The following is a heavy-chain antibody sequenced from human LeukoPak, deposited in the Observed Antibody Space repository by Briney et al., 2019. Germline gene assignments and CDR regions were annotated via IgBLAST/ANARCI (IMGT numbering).Heavy chain of an antibody. CDR1: GYTFTGYY. CDR2: INPNSGGT. D-gene: IGHD6-6*01. Sequence: APVKVSCKASGYTFTGYYMHWVRQAPGQGLEWMGWINPNSGGTNYAQKFQGRVTMTRDTSISTAYMELSRLRSDDTAVYYCAGAARLYYYYMDVWGKGATVTVSS. CDR3: AGAARLYYYYMDV. J-gene: IGHJ6*03. V-gene: IGHV1-2*02.